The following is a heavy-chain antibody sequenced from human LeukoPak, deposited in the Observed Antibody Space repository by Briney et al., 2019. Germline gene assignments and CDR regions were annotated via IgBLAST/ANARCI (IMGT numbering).Heavy chain of an antibody. D-gene: IGHD6-13*01. CDR2: ICHSGST. V-gene: IGHV4-38-2*02. Sequence: SETLSLTCTVSDYSISSHYCWGWIRQPPGKGLEWVGNICHSGSTFYNPSLKSRVTMSIDTSKNQFSLKPSSVTAADTAVYYCARVLAAAGSFDYWGQGTLVTVSS. CDR1: DYSISSHYC. J-gene: IGHJ4*02. CDR3: ARVLAAAGSFDY.